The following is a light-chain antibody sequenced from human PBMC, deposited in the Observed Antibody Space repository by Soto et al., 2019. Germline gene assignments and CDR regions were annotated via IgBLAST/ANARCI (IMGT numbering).Light chain of an antibody. Sequence: EIVLTQSPGTLSLSPGERVALSCGASESVSSRNLAWYQQKPGQAPRLLIYGASSRATGIPDRFSGSGSGTDFTLTISRLEPEDFAVYYCQQYSSSPYTFGQGTTLEIK. CDR3: QQYSSSPYT. CDR2: GAS. V-gene: IGKV3-20*01. J-gene: IGKJ2*01. CDR1: ESVSSRN.